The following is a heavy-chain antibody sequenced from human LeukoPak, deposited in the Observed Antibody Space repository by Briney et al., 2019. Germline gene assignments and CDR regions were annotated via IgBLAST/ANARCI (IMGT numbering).Heavy chain of an antibody. D-gene: IGHD6-13*01. CDR2: IYYRGST. Sequence: SETLSLACTVSGGSISSYYWSWIRQPPGKGLKWIGYIYYRGSTNYNPSLRSRVTISVDTSKNQFSLKLSSVTAADTAVYYCARGQIFQQQQPPYLPSYYYMDVWGKGTTVTVSS. V-gene: IGHV4-59*12. CDR3: ARGQIFQQQQPPYLPSYYYMDV. J-gene: IGHJ6*03. CDR1: GGSISSYY.